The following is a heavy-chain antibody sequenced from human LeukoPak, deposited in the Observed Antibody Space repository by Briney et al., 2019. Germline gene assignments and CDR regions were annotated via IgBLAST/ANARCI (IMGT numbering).Heavy chain of an antibody. CDR2: IYPGDSDT. Sequence: GESLKISCKGSGYSFTSYWIGWVRQMPGKGLEWMGIIYPGDSDTRYSPSFQGQVTISADKSISTAYLQWSSLKASDTAMYYCARHVHCGGDCYPYYFDYWGLGTLVTVSS. D-gene: IGHD2-21*01. CDR3: ARHVHCGGDCYPYYFDY. CDR1: GYSFTSYW. V-gene: IGHV5-51*01. J-gene: IGHJ4*02.